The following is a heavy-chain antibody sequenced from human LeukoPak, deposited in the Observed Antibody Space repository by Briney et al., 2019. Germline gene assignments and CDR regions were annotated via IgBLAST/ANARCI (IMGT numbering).Heavy chain of an antibody. Sequence: GGSLRLSCAASGFTFSSYAMSWVRQAPGKGLEWVSAISGSGGSTYYADSVKGRFTISRDNSKNTLYLQMNSLRAEDTAVYYCAKVGKGDYYDSSGYPYYFDYWGQGTLVTVSS. CDR1: GFTFSSYA. CDR2: ISGSGGST. J-gene: IGHJ4*02. D-gene: IGHD3-22*01. V-gene: IGHV3-23*01. CDR3: AKVGKGDYYDSSGYPYYFDY.